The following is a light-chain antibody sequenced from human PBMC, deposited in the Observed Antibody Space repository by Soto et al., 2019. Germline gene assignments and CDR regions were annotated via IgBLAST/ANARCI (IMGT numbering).Light chain of an antibody. V-gene: IGKV3-20*01. CDR2: GAS. CDR1: QSFSSNY. J-gene: IGKJ1*01. Sequence: EIVLAQSPGTLSLSPGERATLSCRASQSFSSNYLAWYQQRPGQAPRLLIFGASRRATGIPDRFSVSGSGADFNPTISTLEPEDFAVYYCQQYDTSPLTFGQGTKVDIK. CDR3: QQYDTSPLT.